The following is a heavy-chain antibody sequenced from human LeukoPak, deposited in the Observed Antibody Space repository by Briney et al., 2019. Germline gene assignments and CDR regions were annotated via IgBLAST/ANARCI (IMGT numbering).Heavy chain of an antibody. V-gene: IGHV4-59*01. CDR2: IYYTGNT. Sequence: PSETLSLTCAVSGGSITTYYWTWIRQPPGQALEWIGYIYYTGNTKYYPSLESRVTMSIDTSKNEFSLKIYSVNAADTAVYFCASGSVVTALDQWGQGTLVTVSS. CDR3: ASGSVVTALDQ. D-gene: IGHD2-21*02. J-gene: IGHJ4*02. CDR1: GGSITTYY.